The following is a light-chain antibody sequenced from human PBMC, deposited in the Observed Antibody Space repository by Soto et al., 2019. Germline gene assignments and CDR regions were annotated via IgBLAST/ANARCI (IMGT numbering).Light chain of an antibody. CDR2: DTS. Sequence: EIVMTQSPATLSVSPGERATLSCRASQSLRSDLAWYQQKPGRAPRLLIYDTSTRATDIPARFSGSGSGTEFTLTISRLQSEDFAVYFCQQYNHWSLISFGQGTRLEIK. CDR1: QSLRSD. CDR3: QQYNHWSLIS. J-gene: IGKJ5*01. V-gene: IGKV3-15*01.